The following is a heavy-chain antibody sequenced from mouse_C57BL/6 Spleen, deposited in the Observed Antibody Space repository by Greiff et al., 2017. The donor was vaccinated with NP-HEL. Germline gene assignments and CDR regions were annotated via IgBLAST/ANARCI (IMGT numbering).Heavy chain of an antibody. J-gene: IGHJ4*01. V-gene: IGHV5-12*01. D-gene: IGHD1-1*01. CDR3: ARQCYGSRGVYAMDY. Sequence: EVQGVESGGGLVQPGGSLKLSCAASGFTFSDYYMYWVRQTPEKRLEWVAYISNGGGSTYYPDTVKGRFTISRDNAKNTLYLQMSRLKSEDTAMYYCARQCYGSRGVYAMDYWGQGTSVTVSS. CDR1: GFTFSDYY. CDR2: ISNGGGST.